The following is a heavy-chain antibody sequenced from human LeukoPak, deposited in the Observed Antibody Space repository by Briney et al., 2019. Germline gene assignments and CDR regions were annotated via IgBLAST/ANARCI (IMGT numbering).Heavy chain of an antibody. D-gene: IGHD6-13*01. V-gene: IGHV3-23*01. CDR1: GFTFGSYA. Sequence: GGSLRLSCAASGFTFGSYAMSWVRQAPGRGLEWVSGISDSGGRTYYAASVKGRFTISRDTSKNTLFLQMNSLRTEDTAVYFCAKEWRFSSSWYQYYFDYWGQGTLVTVSS. J-gene: IGHJ4*02. CDR3: AKEWRFSSSWYQYYFDY. CDR2: ISDSGGRT.